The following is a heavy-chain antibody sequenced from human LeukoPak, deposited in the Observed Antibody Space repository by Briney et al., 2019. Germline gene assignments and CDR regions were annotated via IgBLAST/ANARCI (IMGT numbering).Heavy chain of an antibody. CDR3: ARDLTTSMAYYFDC. CDR2: MSSSGSYI. Sequence: GGSLRLSCAGSGFSFSTYAMTWVRQAPGKGLEWVSFMSSSGSYIYYADSVKGRFTISRDNAKNSLYLQMNSLRAEDTAVYYCARDLTTSMAYYFDCWGQGTLVTVSS. V-gene: IGHV3-21*01. J-gene: IGHJ4*02. D-gene: IGHD5-18*01. CDR1: GFSFSTYA.